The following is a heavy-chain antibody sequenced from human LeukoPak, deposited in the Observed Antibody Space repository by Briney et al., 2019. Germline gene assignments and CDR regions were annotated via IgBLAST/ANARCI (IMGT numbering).Heavy chain of an antibody. Sequence: GGSLRLSCAASGFIVNSYAMSWVRQAPGKGLAWVSLIYSDGVTQYSDSVKGRFTIATDNSENTLYLQMNSLRDEDTAVYFCARDRAEGKTWVEFAPWGQGTLVTVSS. CDR1: GFIVNSYA. CDR3: ARDRAEGKTWVEFAP. J-gene: IGHJ5*02. CDR2: IYSDGVT. V-gene: IGHV3-66*02.